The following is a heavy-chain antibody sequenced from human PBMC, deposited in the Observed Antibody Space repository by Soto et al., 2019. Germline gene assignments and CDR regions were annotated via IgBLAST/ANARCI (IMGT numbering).Heavy chain of an antibody. D-gene: IGHD2-21*02. CDR2: IWYDGSNK. CDR1: GFTFSSYG. V-gene: IGHV3-33*01. Sequence: GGSLRLSCAASGFTFSSYGMHWVRQAPGKGLEWVAVIWYDGSNKYYADSVKGRFTIPRDNSKNTLYLQMNSLRAEDTVVYYCARAPEVTGPLYYYMDVWGKGTTVTVSS. CDR3: ARAPEVTGPLYYYMDV. J-gene: IGHJ6*03.